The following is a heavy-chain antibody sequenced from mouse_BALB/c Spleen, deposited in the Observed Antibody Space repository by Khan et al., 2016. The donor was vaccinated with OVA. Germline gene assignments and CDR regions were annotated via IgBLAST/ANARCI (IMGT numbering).Heavy chain of an antibody. CDR1: GFSLTSYG. CDR3: AINYDYGEGLAY. CDR2: IWSGGST. J-gene: IGHJ3*01. D-gene: IGHD2-4*01. V-gene: IGHV2-2*02. Sequence: QVQLQQSGPGLVQPSQSLSLTCTVSGFSLTSYGVPWVRQSPGKGLEWLGVIWSGGSTDYNAAFISRLSISKDNSKSQVFFKMNRRQANETAIYYGAINYDYGEGLAYWGQGTLVTVSA.